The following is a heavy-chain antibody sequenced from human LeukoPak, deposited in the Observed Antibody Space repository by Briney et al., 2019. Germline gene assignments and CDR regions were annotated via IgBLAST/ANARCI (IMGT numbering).Heavy chain of an antibody. D-gene: IGHD2-2*01. V-gene: IGHV4-34*01. CDR1: GGSFSGYY. Sequence: SETLSLTCAVYGGSFSGYYWSWIRQPPGKGLEWIGEINHSGSTNYNPSLKSRVTISVDTSKNQFSLKLSSVTAADTAVYYCARGRKCSSTSCYSYYYYYYMDVWGKGTTVTVSS. J-gene: IGHJ6*03. CDR2: INHSGST. CDR3: ARGRKCSSTSCYSYYYYYYMDV.